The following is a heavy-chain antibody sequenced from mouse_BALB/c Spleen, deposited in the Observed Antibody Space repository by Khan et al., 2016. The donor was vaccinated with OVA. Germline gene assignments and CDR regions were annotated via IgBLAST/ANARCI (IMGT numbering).Heavy chain of an antibody. V-gene: IGHV3-2*02. D-gene: IGHD1-2*01. Sequence: EVQLQESGPGLVKPSQSLSLTCTVTGYSITSGYGWNWIRQFPGNKLEWMGYISYSGSTKYNPSLKSRISITRETSKNQFFLQLNSVTTEDTATYYFARTARIKYWGQGTTLTVSS. CDR2: ISYSGST. CDR1: GYSITSGYG. CDR3: ARTARIKY. J-gene: IGHJ2*01.